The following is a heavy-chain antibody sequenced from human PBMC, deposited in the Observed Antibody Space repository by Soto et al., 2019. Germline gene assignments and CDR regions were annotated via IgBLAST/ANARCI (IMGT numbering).Heavy chain of an antibody. D-gene: IGHD2-15*01. CDR1: GFTFSSYA. Sequence: EVQLLESGGGLVQPGGSLTLSCAASGFTFSSYAMSWVRQAPGKGLKWVSAITESGETTFYADSVKGRFTISRDISKNTLFLQMNSLSAEDTALYYCAKDAGGEGWPWGHWGQGTLVTVSS. CDR2: ITESGETT. CDR3: AKDAGGEGWPWGH. V-gene: IGHV3-23*01. J-gene: IGHJ4*02.